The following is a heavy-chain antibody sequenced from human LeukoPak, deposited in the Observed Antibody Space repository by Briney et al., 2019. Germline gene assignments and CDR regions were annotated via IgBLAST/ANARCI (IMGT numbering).Heavy chain of an antibody. D-gene: IGHD3-10*01. J-gene: IGHJ4*02. CDR2: IYWDDDK. Sequence: SGPTLVNPTQTLTLTCIFSGFSLSTSGVGVGWTRQPPGKALEWLGLIYWDDDKRYSPSLKNRLTITKDTSENQVVLTMTNMDPVDTATYYCAHRRKSREVRGAPPVYFDSWGQGTLVTVSS. V-gene: IGHV2-5*02. CDR1: GFSLSTSGVG. CDR3: AHRRKSREVRGAPPVYFDS.